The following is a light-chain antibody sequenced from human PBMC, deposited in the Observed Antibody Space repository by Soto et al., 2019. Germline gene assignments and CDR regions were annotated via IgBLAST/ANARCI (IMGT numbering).Light chain of an antibody. CDR3: SSKGDSRTLSV. J-gene: IGLJ1*01. CDR1: SSDVGAYNY. V-gene: IGLV2-14*01. CDR2: EVT. Sequence: QSALAQPASVSGSPGQSITISCTGTSSDVGAYNYVSRYQHHPGKVPKLLIYEVTNRPSGVSDRFSGSKSGNTASLTISGLQAEDEADYYCSSKGDSRTLSVFGTGPKVTVL.